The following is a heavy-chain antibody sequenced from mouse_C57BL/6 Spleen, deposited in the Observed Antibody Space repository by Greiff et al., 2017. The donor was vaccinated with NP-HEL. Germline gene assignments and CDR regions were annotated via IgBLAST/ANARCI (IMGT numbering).Heavy chain of an antibody. CDR1: GFTFSDYG. D-gene: IGHD1-1*01. J-gene: IGHJ3*01. CDR3: ARERSVVPFAY. CDR2: ISSGSSTI. Sequence: EVKVVESGGGLVKPGGSLKLSCAASGFTFSDYGMHWVRQAPEKGLEWVAYISSGSSTIYYADTVKGRFTISRDNAKNTLFLQMTSLRSEDTAMYYCARERSVVPFAYWGQGTLVTVSA. V-gene: IGHV5-17*01.